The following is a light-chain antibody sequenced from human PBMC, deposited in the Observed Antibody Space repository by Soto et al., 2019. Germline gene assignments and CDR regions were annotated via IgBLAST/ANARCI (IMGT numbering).Light chain of an antibody. J-gene: IGKJ4*01. V-gene: IGKV3-11*01. CDR1: QSVSPY. CDR3: QQRSTWPLT. Sequence: EIVLTQSPAILSLSPRERATLSCRASQSVSPYLAWYQQKPGQAPRLLIYDASKRPIGIPGGFSGSGSGADFTLTISSLEPEDLAVYYCQQRSTWPLTFGGGTKLEIK. CDR2: DAS.